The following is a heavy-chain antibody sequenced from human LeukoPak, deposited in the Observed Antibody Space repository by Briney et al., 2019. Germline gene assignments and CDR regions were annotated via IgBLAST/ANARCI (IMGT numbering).Heavy chain of an antibody. CDR3: ARMVDCSSTRCYSFDY. Sequence: PSETLSLTCTVSGGSISSYYWSWIRQPPGKGLEWIGYIYYSGSTNYNPSLKSRVTISVDTSKNQFSLKLSSVTAADTAVYYCARMVDCSSTRCYSFDYWGQGTLVTVSS. V-gene: IGHV4-59*01. J-gene: IGHJ4*02. CDR1: GGSISSYY. D-gene: IGHD2-2*01. CDR2: IYYSGST.